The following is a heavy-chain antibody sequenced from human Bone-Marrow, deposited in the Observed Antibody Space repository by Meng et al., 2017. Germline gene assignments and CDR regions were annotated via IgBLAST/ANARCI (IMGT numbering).Heavy chain of an antibody. Sequence: SGPGLVKPSQTVSLPCTVTGGSIRSRNHYWSWVRQYPGKGLEWIGSIFYTGSAYYNPSLKSRIYISIDTSKNQFSLKLNSVTAADTAVYYCARDRHYDVSTGYGWFDPWGQGTLVTVSS. CDR1: GGSIRSRNHY. D-gene: IGHD3-9*01. CDR2: IFYTGSA. V-gene: IGHV4-31*03. J-gene: IGHJ5*02. CDR3: ARDRHYDVSTGYGWFDP.